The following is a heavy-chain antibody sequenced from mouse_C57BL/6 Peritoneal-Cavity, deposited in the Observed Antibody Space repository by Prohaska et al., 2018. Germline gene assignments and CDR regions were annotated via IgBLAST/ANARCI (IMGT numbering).Heavy chain of an antibody. J-gene: IGHJ3*01. Sequence: HGKSLEWIGVINPYNGGTSYNQKFKGKATLTVDKSSSTAYMELNSLTSEDSAVYYCARSVGVTGTVWFAYWGQGTLVTVSA. CDR3: ARSVGVTGTVWFAY. D-gene: IGHD4-1*01. CDR2: INPYNGGT. V-gene: IGHV1-19*01.